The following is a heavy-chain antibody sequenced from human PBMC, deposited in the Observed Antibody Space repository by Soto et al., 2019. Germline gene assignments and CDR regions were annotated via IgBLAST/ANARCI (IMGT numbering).Heavy chain of an antibody. CDR3: AKDMYEWELLGGGQDY. Sequence: GGSLRLSCAASGFTFSSYAMSWVRQAPGKGLEWVSAISGSGGSTYYADSVKGRFTISRDNSKNTLYLQMNSLRAEDTAVYYCAKDMYEWELLGGGQDYWGQGTLVTVSP. D-gene: IGHD1-26*01. J-gene: IGHJ4*02. V-gene: IGHV3-23*01. CDR2: ISGSGGST. CDR1: GFTFSSYA.